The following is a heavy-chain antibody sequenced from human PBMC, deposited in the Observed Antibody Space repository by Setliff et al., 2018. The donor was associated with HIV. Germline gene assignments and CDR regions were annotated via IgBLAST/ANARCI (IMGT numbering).Heavy chain of an antibody. CDR2: ISGSGVST. CDR3: AKDRNWAYMDV. V-gene: IGHV3-23*01. CDR1: GFTFSSSA. D-gene: IGHD3-16*01. Sequence: GGSLRLSCAASGFTFSSSAMSWVRQAPGKGLEWVSGISGSGVSTYYADSVKGRFTISRDNSKNTLYLQSNSLRAEDTAVYYCAKDRNWAYMDVWGKGTSVTVS. J-gene: IGHJ6*03.